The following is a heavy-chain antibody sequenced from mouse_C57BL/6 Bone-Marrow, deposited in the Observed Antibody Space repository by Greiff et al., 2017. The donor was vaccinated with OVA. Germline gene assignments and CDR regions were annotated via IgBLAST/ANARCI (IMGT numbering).Heavy chain of an antibody. CDR2: IWWDDDK. CDR1: GFSLSTFGMG. Sequence: QVQLQESGPGILQPSPTLSLSCSFSGFSLSTFGMGVGWIRQPSGKGLVWLAHIWWDDDKYYNPALKSRLLISKDTSTTPVFLEIANVDTAVTATYYCARIGGNGYYVYFDVWGTGTTVTVTA. J-gene: IGHJ1*03. CDR3: ARIGGNGYYVYFDV. V-gene: IGHV8-8*01. D-gene: IGHD2-3*01.